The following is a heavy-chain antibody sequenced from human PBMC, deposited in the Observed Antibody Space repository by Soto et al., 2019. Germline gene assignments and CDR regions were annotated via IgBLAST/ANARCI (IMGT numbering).Heavy chain of an antibody. J-gene: IGHJ4*02. Sequence: QVQLVQSGAEVKKPGASVKVSCKASGYTFTSYGINWVRQAPGQGLEWMGWINTYDGNTNHAQKFQGRVTMTTDTSTSTAYMELRSLSADDTAVYYCAASQQFDYWGQGTLVTVSS. D-gene: IGHD6-13*01. CDR3: AASQQFDY. CDR2: INTYDGNT. CDR1: GYTFTSYG. V-gene: IGHV1-18*01.